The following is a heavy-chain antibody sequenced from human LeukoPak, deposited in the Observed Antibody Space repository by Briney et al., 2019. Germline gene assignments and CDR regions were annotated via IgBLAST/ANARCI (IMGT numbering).Heavy chain of an antibody. Sequence: GGSLRLSCAASGFTFSSTSMSWVRQAPGKGLEWVAVTVGGGDGTYYADSVKGRFTISRDNSNNTLYLQTNSLRAEDTAVYYCAKDMGYCSGGSCYSEDYWGQGTLVTVSS. D-gene: IGHD2-15*01. CDR2: TVGGGDGT. V-gene: IGHV3-23*01. CDR1: GFTFSSTS. J-gene: IGHJ4*02. CDR3: AKDMGYCSGGSCYSEDY.